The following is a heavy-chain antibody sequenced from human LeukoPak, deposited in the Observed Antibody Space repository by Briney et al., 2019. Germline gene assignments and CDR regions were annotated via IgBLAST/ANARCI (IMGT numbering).Heavy chain of an antibody. D-gene: IGHD3-9*01. CDR1: GGSFSGYY. Sequence: SETLSLTCAVYGGSFSGYYWSRIRQPPGKGLEWIGEINHSGSTNYNPSLKSRVTISVDTSKNQFSLKLSSVTAADTAVYYCARGGLRYFDWRRYYFDYWGQGTLVTVSS. V-gene: IGHV4-34*01. CDR3: ARGGLRYFDWRRYYFDY. CDR2: INHSGST. J-gene: IGHJ4*02.